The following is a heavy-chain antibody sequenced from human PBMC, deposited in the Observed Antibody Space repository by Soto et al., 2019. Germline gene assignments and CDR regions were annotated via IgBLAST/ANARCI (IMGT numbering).Heavy chain of an antibody. D-gene: IGHD6-13*01. Sequence: GGSLRLSCAASGFTFSSYAMSWVRQAPGKGLEWVSAISGSGGSTYYADSVKGRFTISRDNSKNTLYLQMNSLRAEDTAVYYCAKDQAKIAAAGRNWFDPWGQGTLVTVSS. CDR3: AKDQAKIAAAGRNWFDP. CDR1: GFTFSSYA. V-gene: IGHV3-23*01. CDR2: ISGSGGST. J-gene: IGHJ5*02.